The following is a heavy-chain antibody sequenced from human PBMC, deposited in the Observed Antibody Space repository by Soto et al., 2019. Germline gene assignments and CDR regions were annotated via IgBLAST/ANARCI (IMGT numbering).Heavy chain of an antibody. D-gene: IGHD2-21*02. Sequence: PSETLSLTCTVSGGSISRYYWSWIRQPPGKGLEWIGYIYYSGSTNYNPSLKSRVTISVDTSKNQFSLKLSSVTAADTAVYYCARDDSGAFDPWGQGTLVTVSS. CDR3: ARDDSGAFDP. V-gene: IGHV4-59*01. J-gene: IGHJ5*02. CDR1: GGSISRYY. CDR2: IYYSGST.